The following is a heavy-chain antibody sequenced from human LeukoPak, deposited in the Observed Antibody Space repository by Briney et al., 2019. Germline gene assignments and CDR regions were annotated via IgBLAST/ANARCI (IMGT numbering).Heavy chain of an antibody. D-gene: IGHD1-26*01. CDR1: GFTFSSYE. CDR2: IGSSGTTI. CDR3: PREEGGTYFDA. V-gene: IGHV3-48*03. Sequence: GGSLRLSCVASGFTFSSYEMNWVRQAPGPGLEWVSYIGSSGTTIYYPDSVKGRFTISRDNAKNSLYLPMNSLRADDRAVYYCPREEGGTYFDAWGQGTLGTVSS. J-gene: IGHJ4*02.